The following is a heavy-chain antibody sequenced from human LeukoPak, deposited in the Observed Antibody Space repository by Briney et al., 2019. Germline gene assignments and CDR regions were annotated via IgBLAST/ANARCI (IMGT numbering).Heavy chain of an antibody. D-gene: IGHD3-10*01. CDR3: AKDTGYYGSGRPDYAFDI. V-gene: IGHV3-43*02. Sequence: GGSLRLSCAASGFIFDDYAMHWVRQAPGKGLEWVCLISGDGGSTYYADSVKGRFTISRDNSKNSLYLQMNSLRTGDTALYYCAKDTGYYGSGRPDYAFDIWGQGTMVTVSS. CDR1: GFIFDDYA. J-gene: IGHJ3*02. CDR2: ISGDGGST.